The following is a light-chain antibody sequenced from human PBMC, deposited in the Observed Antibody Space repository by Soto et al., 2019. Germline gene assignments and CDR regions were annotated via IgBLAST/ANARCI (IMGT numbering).Light chain of an antibody. CDR3: ATWDSSLSAVV. CDR2: DND. Sequence: QSVLTQPPSVSAAPGQKVTISCSGSNSNIGDNYVSWYQQFPGTAPKLLIYDNDKRPSGIPDRFAGSKSGTSATVGIIGLQTGDEADYYCATWDSSLSAVVFGGGTQLTVL. CDR1: NSNIGDNY. J-gene: IGLJ3*02. V-gene: IGLV1-51*01.